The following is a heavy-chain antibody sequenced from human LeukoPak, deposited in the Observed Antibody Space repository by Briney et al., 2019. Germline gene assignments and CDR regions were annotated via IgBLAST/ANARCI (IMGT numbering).Heavy chain of an antibody. J-gene: IGHJ4*02. CDR1: GFTFSSYG. Sequence: GGSLRLSCAASGFTFSSYGMHWVRQAPGKGLVWVTFILYDGSHEYYADSVKGRFTSSRDNSKNTLYLQMNSLRPEDTAVYYCTTAIRLNYYDSSGYIPFLGFDYWGQGTLVTVSS. V-gene: IGHV3-30*02. CDR2: ILYDGSHE. CDR3: TTAIRLNYYDSSGYIPFLGFDY. D-gene: IGHD3-22*01.